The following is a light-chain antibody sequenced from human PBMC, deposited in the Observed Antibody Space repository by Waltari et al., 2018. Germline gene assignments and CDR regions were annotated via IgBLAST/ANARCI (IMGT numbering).Light chain of an antibody. J-gene: IGKJ3*01. CDR1: QSVLYTFNNENF. CDR3: QQYYTTPPT. V-gene: IGKV4-1*01. Sequence: DIVMTPSPDSLAVSLGERATINCKSSQSVLYTFNNENFLAWYQQKPGQPPKLLIYWASTRESGVPDRFSVSGSGTDFTLTISSLQAEDVAVYYCQQYYTTPPTFGPGTKLDIK. CDR2: WAS.